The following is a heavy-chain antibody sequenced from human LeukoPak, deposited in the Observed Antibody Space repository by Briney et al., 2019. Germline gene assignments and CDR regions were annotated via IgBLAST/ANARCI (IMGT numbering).Heavy chain of an antibody. D-gene: IGHD2-15*01. CDR2: ISGSGGST. V-gene: IGHV3-23*01. Sequence: GGSLRLSCAASGFTFSSYAMSWVRQAPGKGLEWVSAISGSGGSTYYADSVKGRFTISRDNSKNTLYLQMNSLRAEDTAVYYCAKAPEYCSGGSCYGGGYYYGMDVWGQGTTVTISS. CDR1: GFTFSSYA. J-gene: IGHJ6*02. CDR3: AKAPEYCSGGSCYGGGYYYGMDV.